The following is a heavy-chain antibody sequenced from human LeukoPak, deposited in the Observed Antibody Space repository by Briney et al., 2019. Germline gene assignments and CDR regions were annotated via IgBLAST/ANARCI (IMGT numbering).Heavy chain of an antibody. Sequence: SSETLSLTCTVSGGSISSSSYYWGWIRQPPGKGLEWIGSIYYSGSTYYNPSLKSRVTISVDTSKNQFSLKLSSVTAADTAVYYCARGGPPYYFDYWGQGTLVTVSS. V-gene: IGHV4-39*07. CDR2: IYYSGST. CDR1: GGSISSSSYY. J-gene: IGHJ4*02. CDR3: ARGGPPYYFDY.